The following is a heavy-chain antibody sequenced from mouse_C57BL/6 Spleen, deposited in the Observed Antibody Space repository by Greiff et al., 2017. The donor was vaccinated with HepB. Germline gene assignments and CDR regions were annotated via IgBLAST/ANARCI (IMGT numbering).Heavy chain of an antibody. CDR2: ISDGGSYT. D-gene: IGHD1-1*01. Sequence: EVQLVESGGGLVKPGGSLKLSCAASGFTFSSYAMSWVRQTPEKRLEWVATISDGGSYTYYPDNVKGRFTISRDNAKNNLYLQMSHLKSEDTAMYYCARDGGYYYGSSRWFAYWGQGTLVTVSA. J-gene: IGHJ3*01. CDR1: GFTFSSYA. V-gene: IGHV5-4*01. CDR3: ARDGGYYYGSSRWFAY.